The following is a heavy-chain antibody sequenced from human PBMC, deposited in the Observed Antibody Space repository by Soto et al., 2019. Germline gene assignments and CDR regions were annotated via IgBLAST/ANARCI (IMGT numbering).Heavy chain of an antibody. Sequence: GGSLRLSCAASGFTFSGHAMSWVRQAPGKGLEWVSSILSSGTTYYAASENARLTSPITISKDTPTLQMTRLRAEDTAVYYCARRSWEIIGSPHKFDYWGQGVLVTVSS. J-gene: IGHJ4*02. CDR3: ARRSWEIIGSPHKFDY. V-gene: IGHV3-23*05. D-gene: IGHD1-26*01. CDR2: ILSSGTT. CDR1: GFTFSGHA.